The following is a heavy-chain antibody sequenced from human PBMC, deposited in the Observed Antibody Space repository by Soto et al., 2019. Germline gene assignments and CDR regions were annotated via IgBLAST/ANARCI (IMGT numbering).Heavy chain of an antibody. Sequence: SATLSLTCTVSGGSISSSRSYWGWIRQPPGKGLELLGSIYYIGSTYYNPSLKSRVTISVDTSKNQFSLKLSSVTAPDTAVYYRSRYILPGGYYYYVMDVWGQGTTVTFSS. CDR3: SRYILPGGYYYYVMDV. D-gene: IGHD2-15*01. V-gene: IGHV4-39*01. CDR2: IYYIGST. CDR1: GGSISSSRSY. J-gene: IGHJ6*02.